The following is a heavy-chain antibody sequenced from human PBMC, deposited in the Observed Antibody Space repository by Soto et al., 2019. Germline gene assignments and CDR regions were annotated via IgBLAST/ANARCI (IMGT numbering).Heavy chain of an antibody. D-gene: IGHD3-9*01. J-gene: IGHJ4*02. V-gene: IGHV1-24*01. Sequence: ASVKVSCKVSGYTLTELSMHWVRQAPGKGLEWMGGFDPEDGETIYAQKFQGRVTMTEDTSTDTAYMELSSLRSEDTAVYYCATGFFRTLRYFDWLPITPPQIDYWGQGTLVTVSS. CDR2: FDPEDGET. CDR1: GYTLTELS. CDR3: ATGFFRTLRYFDWLPITPPQIDY.